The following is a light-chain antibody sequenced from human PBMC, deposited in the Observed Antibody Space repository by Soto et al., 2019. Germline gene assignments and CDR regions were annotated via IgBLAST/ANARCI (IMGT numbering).Light chain of an antibody. Sequence: EIVLTQSPATLSLSPGERATLSCRASQSVSSYLAWYQQKPGQAPRLLIYDASNRATGIPARFSGSGSGTDFTLTISSLEPEDFAVYYCQQRSNWGHTFGGGTKVESK. CDR3: QQRSNWGHT. CDR2: DAS. V-gene: IGKV3-11*01. CDR1: QSVSSY. J-gene: IGKJ4*01.